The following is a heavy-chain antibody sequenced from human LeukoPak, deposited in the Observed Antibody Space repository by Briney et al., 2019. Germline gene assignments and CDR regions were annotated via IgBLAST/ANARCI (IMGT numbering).Heavy chain of an antibody. V-gene: IGHV1-8*01. J-gene: IGHJ4*02. CDR3: ARVAVGGDYYFDY. Sequence: ASVKVSCKASGYTFTSYDINCVRQATGQGLEWMGWMNPNSGNTGYAQKFHGRVTMTRNTSISTAYMELSSLRSQDTAVYYCARVAVGGDYYFDYWGQGTLVTVSS. D-gene: IGHD2-21*02. CDR1: GYTFTSYD. CDR2: MNPNSGNT.